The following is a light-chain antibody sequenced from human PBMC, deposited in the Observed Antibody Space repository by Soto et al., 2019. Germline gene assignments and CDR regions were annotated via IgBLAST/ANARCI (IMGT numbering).Light chain of an antibody. J-gene: IGLJ1*01. V-gene: IGLV2-14*01. CDR1: SSDVGGYNY. CDR2: DVS. CDR3: SSYTASSTLVV. Sequence: QSVLTQPASVSGSPGQSITISCTGTSSDVGGYNYVSWYQQHPGKAPKLMIYDVSNRPSGVSNRISGSKSGNTASLTISGLQAEDEADYYCSSYTASSTLVVFGTGTKVTVL.